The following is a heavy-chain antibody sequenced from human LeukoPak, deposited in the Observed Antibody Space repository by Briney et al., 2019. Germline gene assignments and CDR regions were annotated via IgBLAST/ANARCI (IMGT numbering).Heavy chain of an antibody. V-gene: IGHV4-4*07. CDR3: AKGARGPDY. CDR1: GGSISDYY. Sequence: SETLSLTCTVSGGSISDYYWTWIRQPAGKGLEWIGRIYTSGGTNYNPSLKSRVTISVDTSKNQFSLKVSSVTAVDTAVYYCAKGARGPDYWGQGTLVTASS. CDR2: IYTSGGT. J-gene: IGHJ4*02. D-gene: IGHD3-10*01.